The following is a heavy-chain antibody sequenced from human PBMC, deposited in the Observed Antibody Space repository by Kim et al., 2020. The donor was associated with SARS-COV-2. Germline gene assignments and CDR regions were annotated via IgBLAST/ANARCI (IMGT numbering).Heavy chain of an antibody. Sequence: SETLSLTCTVSGGSISSYYWSWIRQPPGKGLEWIGYIYYSGSTNYNPSLKSRVTISVDTSKNQFSLKLSSVTAADTAVYYCAPFPYWNDRSGWFDPWGQGTLVTVSS. V-gene: IGHV4-59*13. D-gene: IGHD1-1*01. J-gene: IGHJ5*02. CDR1: GGSISSYY. CDR2: IYYSGST. CDR3: APFPYWNDRSGWFDP.